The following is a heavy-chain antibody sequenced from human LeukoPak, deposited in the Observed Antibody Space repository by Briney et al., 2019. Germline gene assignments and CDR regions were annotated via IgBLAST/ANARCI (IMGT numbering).Heavy chain of an antibody. Sequence: SETLSLTCTVSGGSLSSYYWSWIRRPPGKGLEWIGYIHYSGRTNYNPSLKSRVTISVDTSKNQFSLKVCSVTAADTAVYYCARHVAGIDIFDYWGQGTLVTVSS. CDR3: ARHVAGIDIFDY. J-gene: IGHJ4*02. D-gene: IGHD6-19*01. CDR1: GGSLSSYY. CDR2: IHYSGRT. V-gene: IGHV4-59*08.